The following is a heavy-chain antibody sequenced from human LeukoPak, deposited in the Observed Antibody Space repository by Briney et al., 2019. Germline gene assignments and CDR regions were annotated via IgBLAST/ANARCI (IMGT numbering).Heavy chain of an antibody. CDR1: GFTFSSYG. V-gene: IGHV3-33*01. CDR2: IWYDGSNK. J-gene: IGHJ6*04. Sequence: GRSLRRSCAASGFTFSSYGMHWVRQAPGKGLEWVAVIWYDGSNKYYADSVKGRFTISRDNSKNTLYLQMNSLRAEDTVVYYCARDTIGMDVWGKGTTVTVSS. CDR3: ARDTIGMDV. D-gene: IGHD5-24*01.